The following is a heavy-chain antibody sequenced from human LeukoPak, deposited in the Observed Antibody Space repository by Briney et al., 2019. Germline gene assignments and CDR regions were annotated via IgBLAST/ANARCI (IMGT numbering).Heavy chain of an antibody. Sequence: GGSLRLSCAASGFTFSSYTMNWVRQGPGKGLEWVSVIYSGGSTYYADSVKGRFTISRDNSKNTLYLQMNSLRAEDTAVYYCAREAVTRNYFDYWGQGTLVTVSS. CDR2: IYSGGST. V-gene: IGHV3-53*01. CDR1: GFTFSSYT. CDR3: AREAVTRNYFDY. D-gene: IGHD4-17*01. J-gene: IGHJ4*02.